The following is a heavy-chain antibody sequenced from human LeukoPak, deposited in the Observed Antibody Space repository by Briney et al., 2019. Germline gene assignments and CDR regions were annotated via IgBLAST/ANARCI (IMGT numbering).Heavy chain of an antibody. Sequence: SETLSLTCAVYGGSFSGYYWSWIRQPPGKGLEWIGEINHSGSTNYNPSLKSRVTISVDTSKNQFSLKLSSVTAADTAVYYCARSMLGSYYYMDVWGKGTTVTVSS. V-gene: IGHV4-34*01. CDR1: GGSFSGYY. J-gene: IGHJ6*03. CDR2: INHSGST. CDR3: ARSMLGSYYYMDV. D-gene: IGHD7-27*01.